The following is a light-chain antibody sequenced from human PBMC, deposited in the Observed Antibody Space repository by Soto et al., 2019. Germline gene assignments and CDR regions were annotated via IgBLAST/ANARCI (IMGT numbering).Light chain of an antibody. V-gene: IGKV1-39*01. CDR1: QGISSY. CDR3: QQSYSTPHT. J-gene: IGKJ1*01. CDR2: AAS. Sequence: DIQLTQSPSFLSASVGDRVTITCRASQGISSYLAWYQQKPGKAPKLLIYAASTLQSGVPSRFSGGGSGADFTLTVSSLQPEDFATYYCQQSYSTPHTFGQGTKVDIK.